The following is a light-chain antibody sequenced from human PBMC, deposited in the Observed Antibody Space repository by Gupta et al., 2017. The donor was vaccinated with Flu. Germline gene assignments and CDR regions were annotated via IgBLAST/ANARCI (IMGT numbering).Light chain of an antibody. CDR2: GAS. CDR1: QSVSSSY. J-gene: IGKJ1*01. V-gene: IGKV3-7*01. Sequence: PGERVTLSCRASQSVSSSYLTWYQQKPGQAPRLLIYGASTRATSIPARFSGSGSGTDFTLTISSLQPEDFAVYYCQQYDTLPRTFGXGTKVEIK. CDR3: QQYDTLPRT.